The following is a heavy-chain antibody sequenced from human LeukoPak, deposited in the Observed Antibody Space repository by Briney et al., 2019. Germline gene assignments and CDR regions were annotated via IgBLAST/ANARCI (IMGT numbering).Heavy chain of an antibody. Sequence: GGSLRLSCAASGFTFSSYSMNWVRQAPGKGLEWVSSISSSSSYIYYADSVKGRFTISRDSAKHSLYLQMNSLRAEDTAVYYCAKDDPYGGNSAGDHYWGQGTLVTVSS. CDR1: GFTFSSYS. D-gene: IGHD4-23*01. V-gene: IGHV3-21*04. J-gene: IGHJ4*02. CDR2: ISSSSSYI. CDR3: AKDDPYGGNSAGDHY.